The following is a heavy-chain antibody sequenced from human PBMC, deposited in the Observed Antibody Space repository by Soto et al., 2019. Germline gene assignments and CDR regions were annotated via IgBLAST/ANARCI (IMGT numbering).Heavy chain of an antibody. J-gene: IGHJ4*02. CDR1: GGSITSSSYY. Sequence: SETLSLTCTASGGSITSSSYYWGWIRQPPGKGLEWIGSIYDSGSTNYNPSLKSRVTISVDTSKNQFSLKLSSVTAADTAVYYCARSDGRYWGQGTLVTVSS. CDR2: IYDSGST. V-gene: IGHV4-39*07. CDR3: ARSDGRY.